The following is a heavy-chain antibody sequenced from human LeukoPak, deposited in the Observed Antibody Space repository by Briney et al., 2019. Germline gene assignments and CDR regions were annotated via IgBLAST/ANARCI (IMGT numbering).Heavy chain of an antibody. CDR3: ARSGYSSSWYESRPFDY. D-gene: IGHD6-13*01. CDR1: GYAFTSFG. V-gene: IGHV1-18*01. Sequence: ASVKVSCKASGYAFTSFGLSWVRQAPGQGLEWMGWISAYNGNTNYAQKLQGRVTMTTDTSTSTAYMALRSLRSDDTAVYYCARSGYSSSWYESRPFDYWGQGTLVTVSS. J-gene: IGHJ4*02. CDR2: ISAYNGNT.